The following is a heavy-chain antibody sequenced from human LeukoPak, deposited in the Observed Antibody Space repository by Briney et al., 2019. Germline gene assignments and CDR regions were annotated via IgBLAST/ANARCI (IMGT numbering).Heavy chain of an antibody. CDR1: GYTFTGYY. V-gene: IGHV1-2*02. CDR2: INPNSGGT. Sequence: ASVKVSCKASGYTFTGYYIHWVRQAPGQGLEWMGWINPNSGGTKYAQKFQGRVTMTRDTSISTAYVELSSLRADDTAVYYCARGGYSSSLYDYWGQGTLVTVSS. D-gene: IGHD6-13*01. J-gene: IGHJ4*02. CDR3: ARGGYSSSLYDY.